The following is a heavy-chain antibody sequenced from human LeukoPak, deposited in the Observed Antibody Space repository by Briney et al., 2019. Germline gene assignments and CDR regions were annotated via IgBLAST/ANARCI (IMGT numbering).Heavy chain of an antibody. CDR2: IYHSGST. J-gene: IGHJ4*02. V-gene: IGHV4-4*02. CDR3: ARKPIVGRAWYYFDY. CDR1: GGSISSSNW. Sequence: SGTLSLTCAVSGGSISSSNWWSWVRQPPGKGLEWIGEIYHSGSTNYNPSLKSRVTISVDKSKNQFSLKLSSVTAADTAVYYCARKPIVGRAWYYFDYWGQGTLVTVSS. D-gene: IGHD6-19*01.